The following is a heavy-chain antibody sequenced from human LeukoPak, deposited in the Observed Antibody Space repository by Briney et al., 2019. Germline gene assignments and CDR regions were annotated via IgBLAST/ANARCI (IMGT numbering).Heavy chain of an antibody. Sequence: PGRSLRLSCAAPGFTFSSYAIHWVRQAPGKGLEWVAVISYDGSNKYYADSVKGRFTISRDNSKNTLYLQMNSLRAEDIVVYYCAIASLDWNVQDYWGQGTLVTVSS. J-gene: IGHJ4*02. V-gene: IGHV3-30*04. CDR2: ISYDGSNK. CDR3: AIASLDWNVQDY. D-gene: IGHD1-1*01. CDR1: GFTFSSYA.